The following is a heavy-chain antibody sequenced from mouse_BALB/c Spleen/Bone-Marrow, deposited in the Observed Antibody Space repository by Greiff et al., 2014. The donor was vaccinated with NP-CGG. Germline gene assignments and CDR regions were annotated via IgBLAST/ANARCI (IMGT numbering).Heavy chain of an antibody. J-gene: IGHJ3*01. CDR1: GFSFTSYG. Sequence: VQLVESGPGLVAPSQSLSITCTVSGFSFTSYGVHWVRQPPGKGLEWLGVIWAGGSTNYYSALMSRLSISKDNSKSQVFSKMNSLQTDDTAMYYCASPNAWFAYWGQGTLVTVSA. CDR3: ASPNAWFAY. CDR2: IWAGGST. V-gene: IGHV2-9*02.